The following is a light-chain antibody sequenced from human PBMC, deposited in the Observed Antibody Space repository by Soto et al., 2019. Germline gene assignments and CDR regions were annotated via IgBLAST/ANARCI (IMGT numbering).Light chain of an antibody. CDR3: HQYNNSPIT. CDR2: GAS. J-gene: IGKJ5*01. CDR1: QSLSSN. Sequence: EIVMTQSPATLSVSPGERATLSCRASQSLSSNLAWYQQKPGQAPRLLIYGASTRATGIPARFSGSGSGTEFTLTISSLQSEDFAVYYCHQYNNSPITFGQGTRLEMK. V-gene: IGKV3D-15*01.